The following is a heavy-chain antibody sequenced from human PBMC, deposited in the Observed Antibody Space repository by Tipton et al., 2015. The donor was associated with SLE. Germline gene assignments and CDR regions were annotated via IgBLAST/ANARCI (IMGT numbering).Heavy chain of an antibody. D-gene: IGHD2-21*02. CDR2: IYYSGST. CDR1: GGSISSGGYY. CDR3: ASGGGDSYAGPEPEPVDY. V-gene: IGHV4-31*03. Sequence: TLSLTCTVSGGSISSGGYYWSWIRQHPGKGLEWIGYIYYSGSTYYNPSLKSRVTISVDTSKNQFSLKLSSVTAADTAVYYCASGGGDSYAGPEPEPVDYWGQGTPVTVSS. J-gene: IGHJ4*02.